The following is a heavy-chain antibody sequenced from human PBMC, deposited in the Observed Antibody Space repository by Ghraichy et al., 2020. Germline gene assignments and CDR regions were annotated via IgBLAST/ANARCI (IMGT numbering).Heavy chain of an antibody. CDR3: ARGIIRFRFPGLDP. V-gene: IGHV3-48*02. Sequence: GGSLRLSCAASGFTFSSYSMNWVRQAPGKGLEWVSYISSSSSTIYYADSVKGRFTISRDNAKNSLYLQMNSLRDEDTAVYYCARGIIRFRFPGLDPWGQGTLVTVSS. J-gene: IGHJ5*02. D-gene: IGHD4-17*01. CDR1: GFTFSSYS. CDR2: ISSSSSTI.